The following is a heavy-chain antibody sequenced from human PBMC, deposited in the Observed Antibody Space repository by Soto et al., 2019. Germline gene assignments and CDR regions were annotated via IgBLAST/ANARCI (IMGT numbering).Heavy chain of an antibody. J-gene: IGHJ6*02. CDR1: GFIFNNYA. D-gene: IGHD3-3*01. Sequence: GWSLRLSCAASGFIFNNYAMSWVRQAPGKGLEWVSSMSGSGGRTSYTDSVKGRFTISRDTSKNTLYLQMNSLRAEDTAVYYYARSRAYDDFWSGYFDYYGMDVWGQGTTCTVSS. CDR3: ARSRAYDDFWSGYFDYYGMDV. CDR2: MSGSGGRT. V-gene: IGHV3-23*01.